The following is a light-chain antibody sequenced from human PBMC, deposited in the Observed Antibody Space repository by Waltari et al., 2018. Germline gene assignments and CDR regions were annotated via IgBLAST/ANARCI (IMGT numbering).Light chain of an antibody. Sequence: DIVMTQSPDFLAVSLGERATINCKSSQSVFYSSNNRNYLGCYQHKPGQPPKLLIDWASTRESGVPDRFSGSGSGTEFTLTISNLQAEDVAVYYCQQYYATPRTFGQGTKVAIK. CDR2: WAS. CDR3: QQYYATPRT. J-gene: IGKJ1*01. CDR1: QSVFYSSNNRNY. V-gene: IGKV4-1*01.